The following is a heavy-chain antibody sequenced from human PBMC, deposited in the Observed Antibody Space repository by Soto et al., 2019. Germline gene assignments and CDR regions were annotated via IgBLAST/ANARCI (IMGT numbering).Heavy chain of an antibody. V-gene: IGHV4-34*01. Sequence: SETLSLTCAVYGGSFSGYYWSWIRQPPGKGLEWIGEINHSGSTNYNPSLKSRVTISVDTSKNQFSLKLSSVTAADTAVYYCARGPRVFFAAVAGSEGFDYWGQGTLVTVSS. CDR2: INHSGST. D-gene: IGHD6-19*01. CDR1: GGSFSGYY. J-gene: IGHJ4*02. CDR3: ARGPRVFFAAVAGSEGFDY.